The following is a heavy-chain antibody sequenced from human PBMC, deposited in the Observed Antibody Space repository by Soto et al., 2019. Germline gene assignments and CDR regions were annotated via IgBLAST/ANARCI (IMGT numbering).Heavy chain of an antibody. V-gene: IGHV3-74*01. CDR1: GFTFSSYW. J-gene: IGHJ4*02. D-gene: IGHD1-26*01. CDR3: ARVGVGAYHFDY. Sequence: EVQLVESGGGLVQPGGSLRLSCAASGFTFSSYWMHWVRQAPGKGLVWVSRINSDGSTTSYADSVKGRFAISRDNAKNTLYLQMNSLRAEDTAVYYCARVGVGAYHFDYWGQGTGVTVPS. CDR2: INSDGSTT.